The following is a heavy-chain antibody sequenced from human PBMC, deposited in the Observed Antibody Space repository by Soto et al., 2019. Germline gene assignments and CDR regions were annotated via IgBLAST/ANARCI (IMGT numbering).Heavy chain of an antibody. V-gene: IGHV4-30-4*01. CDR1: GGSISSCDYY. CDR2: IYYSGST. CDR3: ARGEVNYYGSGSYYKRYYYYGMDV. J-gene: IGHJ6*02. Sequence: SETLSLTCTVSGGSISSCDYYWSWIRQPPGKGLEWIGYIYYSGSTYYNPSLKIRVTISVDTSKNQFSLKLISVTAADTAVYYCARGEVNYYGSGSYYKRYYYYGMDVWGQGTTVTVSS. D-gene: IGHD3-10*01.